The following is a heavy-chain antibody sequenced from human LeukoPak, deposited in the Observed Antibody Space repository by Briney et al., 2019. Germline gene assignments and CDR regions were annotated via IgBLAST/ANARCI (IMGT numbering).Heavy chain of an antibody. V-gene: IGHV3-30*18. J-gene: IGHJ4*02. Sequence: GGSQRLSCAASGFTFSSYGMHWVRQAPGKGLEWVAVISYDGSNKYYADSVKGRFTISRDNSKNTLYLQMNSLRAEDTAVYYCAKDLTRVGDDGYWGQGTLVTVSS. CDR1: GFTFSSYG. CDR2: ISYDGSNK. CDR3: AKDLTRVGDDGY. D-gene: IGHD1-1*01.